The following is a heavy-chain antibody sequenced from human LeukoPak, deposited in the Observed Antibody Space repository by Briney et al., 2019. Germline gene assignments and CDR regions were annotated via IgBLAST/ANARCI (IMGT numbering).Heavy chain of an antibody. Sequence: ASVKVSCKASGGTFSSYAISWVRQAPGQGLEWMGGIIPIFGTANYGQKFQGRVTITTDESTSTAYMELSSLRSEDTAVYYCASTLKEYQLLSGVFDYWGQGTLVTVSS. V-gene: IGHV1-69*05. CDR2: IIPIFGTA. D-gene: IGHD2-2*01. CDR1: GGTFSSYA. J-gene: IGHJ4*02. CDR3: ASTLKEYQLLSGVFDY.